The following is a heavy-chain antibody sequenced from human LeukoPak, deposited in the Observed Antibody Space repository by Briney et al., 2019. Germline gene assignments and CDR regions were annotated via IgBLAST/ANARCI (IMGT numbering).Heavy chain of an antibody. CDR2: IKQDGSEK. V-gene: IGHV3-7*03. CDR1: GFSFSDHY. D-gene: IGHD6-19*01. CDR3: ARYIKGLYSSGIDY. Sequence: PGGSLRLSCAASGFSFSDHYMDGVRQAPGKGLEWVANIKQDGSEKYYVDSVKGRFTISRDNAKNSLYLQMNSLRAEDTAVYYCARYIKGLYSSGIDYWGQGTLVTVSS. J-gene: IGHJ4*02.